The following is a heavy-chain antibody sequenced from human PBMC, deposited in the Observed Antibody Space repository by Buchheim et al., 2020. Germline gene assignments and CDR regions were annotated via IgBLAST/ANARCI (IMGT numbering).Heavy chain of an antibody. CDR2: IWYDGSNK. D-gene: IGHD3-22*01. V-gene: IGHV3-33*01. Sequence: QVQLVESGGGVVQPGRSLRLSCAASGFTFSSYGMHWVRQAPGKGLEWVAVIWYDGSNKYYADFVKGRFTISRDNSKNTLYLQMNSLRAEDTAVYYCARGQAYYYDSSGPHYWGQGTL. J-gene: IGHJ4*02. CDR3: ARGQAYYYDSSGPHY. CDR1: GFTFSSYG.